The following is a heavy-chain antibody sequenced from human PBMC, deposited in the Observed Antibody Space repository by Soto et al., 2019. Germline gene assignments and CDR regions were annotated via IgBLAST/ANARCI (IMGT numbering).Heavy chain of an antibody. J-gene: IGHJ4*02. D-gene: IGHD3-22*01. Sequence: ASVKVSCKVSGYTLTELSMHWVRQAPGKGLEWMGGFDPEDGETIYAQKFQGRVTMTEDTSTDTAYMELSSLRSEDTAVYYCATGAYDSSGYYIGNDYWGQGTLVTVSS. CDR3: ATGAYDSSGYYIGNDY. V-gene: IGHV1-24*01. CDR2: FDPEDGET. CDR1: GYTLTELS.